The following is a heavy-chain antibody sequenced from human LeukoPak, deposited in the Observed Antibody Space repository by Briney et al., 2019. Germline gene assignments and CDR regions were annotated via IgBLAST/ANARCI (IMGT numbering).Heavy chain of an antibody. Sequence: GRSLRLSCAASGFTFDDYAMHWVRQAPGKGLEWVSGISWNSGSIGYADSVKGRFTVSRDNAKNTLYLQMNSLRAEDTAVYYCAKDLFAMTQWEQLGYWGQGTLVTVSS. CDR1: GFTFDDYA. V-gene: IGHV3-9*01. J-gene: IGHJ4*02. D-gene: IGHD1-26*01. CDR3: AKDLFAMTQWEQLGY. CDR2: ISWNSGSI.